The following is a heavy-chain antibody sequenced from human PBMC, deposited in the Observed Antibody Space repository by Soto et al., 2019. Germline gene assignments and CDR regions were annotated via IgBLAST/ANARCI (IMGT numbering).Heavy chain of an antibody. J-gene: IGHJ6*03. V-gene: IGHV1-69*02. CDR2: IIPILGIA. CDR1: GGTFGSNL. Sequence: QVQLVQSGAEVKKPGSSVKVSCRPSGGTFGSNLIAGVRQALDQGLRGMGRIIPILGIANYAQKFQGRVTITADKSTSTAYMELSSLRSEDTAVYYCARAPAARHDYYYYYMDVWGKGTTVTVSS. CDR3: ARAPAARHDYYYYYMDV. D-gene: IGHD6-6*01.